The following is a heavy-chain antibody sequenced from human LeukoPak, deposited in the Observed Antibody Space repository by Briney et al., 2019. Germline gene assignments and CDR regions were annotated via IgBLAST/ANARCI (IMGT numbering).Heavy chain of an antibody. Sequence: ASVKVSYKASGYTFTGYYMHWVRQAPGQGLEWMGRINPNSGGTNYAQKFQGRVTMTRDTSISTAYMELSRLRSDDTAVYYCAFPELLRGDDAFDIWGQGTMVTVSS. CDR1: GYTFTGYY. J-gene: IGHJ3*02. D-gene: IGHD2-15*01. CDR2: INPNSGGT. V-gene: IGHV1-2*06. CDR3: AFPELLRGDDAFDI.